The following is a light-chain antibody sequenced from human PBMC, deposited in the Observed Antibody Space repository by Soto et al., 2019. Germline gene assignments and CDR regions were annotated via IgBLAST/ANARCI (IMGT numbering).Light chain of an antibody. CDR3: QQRNNWPPAT. J-gene: IGKJ4*01. CDR1: QSVGRH. CDR2: DAS. V-gene: IGKV3-11*01. Sequence: PGDRATLSCRASQSVGRHLAWYQQKPGQAPRLLIYDASNRATGVPARFSGSGSGTDFTLSISSLEPEDFAVYYCQQRNNWPPATFGGGTKVEIK.